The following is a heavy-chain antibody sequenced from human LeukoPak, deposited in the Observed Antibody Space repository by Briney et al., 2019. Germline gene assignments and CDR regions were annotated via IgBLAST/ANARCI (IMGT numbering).Heavy chain of an antibody. J-gene: IGHJ6*02. D-gene: IGHD1-1*01. Sequence: VASVKVSCKASGGTFSSHAISWVRQAPGQGLEWMGRIIPRLDIAIYAQMFQGRVTITADKATTTAYMELTSLRSEDTAVYYCARIRTGTTYYYAMDVWGQGTTVTVSS. CDR1: GGTFSSHA. V-gene: IGHV1-69*04. CDR2: IIPRLDIA. CDR3: ARIRTGTTYYYAMDV.